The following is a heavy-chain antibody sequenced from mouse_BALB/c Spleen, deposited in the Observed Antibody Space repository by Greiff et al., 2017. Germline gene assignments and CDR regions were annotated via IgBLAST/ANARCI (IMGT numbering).Heavy chain of an antibody. V-gene: IGHV5-6-3*01. CDR1: GFTFSSYG. D-gene: IGHD1-1*01. CDR3: ARDRYYYGSYWYFDV. CDR2: INSNGGST. Sequence: DVKLVESGGGLVQPGGSLKLSCAASGFTFSSYGMSWVRQTPDKRLELVATINSNGGSTYYPDSVKGRFTISRDNAKNTLYLQMSSLKSEDTAMYYCARDRYYYGSYWYFDVWGAGTTVTVSS. J-gene: IGHJ1*01.